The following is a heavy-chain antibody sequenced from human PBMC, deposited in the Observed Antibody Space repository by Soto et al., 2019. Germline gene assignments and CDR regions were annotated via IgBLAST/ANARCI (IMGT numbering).Heavy chain of an antibody. J-gene: IGHJ6*02. CDR3: AKDLGQGSGWGMDV. V-gene: IGHV3-23*01. Sequence: GGSLRLSCAASGFTFSSYAMSWVRQAPGKGLEWVSAISGSGGSTYYADSVKGRFNISKDNSKNTLYLQMNSLRAEDTAVYYCAKDLGQGSGWGMDVWGQGTTVTVSS. D-gene: IGHD1-1*01. CDR2: ISGSGGST. CDR1: GFTFSSYA.